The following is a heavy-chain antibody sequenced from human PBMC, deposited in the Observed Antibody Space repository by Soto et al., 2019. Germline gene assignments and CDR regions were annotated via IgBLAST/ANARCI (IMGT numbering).Heavy chain of an antibody. Sequence: QVQLVESGGDVVQPGRSLRLSCSASGFTFSSYSVHWVRQAPGKGLEWLAFMSYDGSTKYYADSVKGRFTVFRDNSKNTLYLQMDSLRTEDTAVYYCARDAYDDPPGYFQHWGQGTLLTVSS. CDR2: MSYDGSTK. V-gene: IGHV3-30-3*01. CDR3: ARDAYDDPPGYFQH. D-gene: IGHD3-22*01. CDR1: GFTFSSYS. J-gene: IGHJ1*01.